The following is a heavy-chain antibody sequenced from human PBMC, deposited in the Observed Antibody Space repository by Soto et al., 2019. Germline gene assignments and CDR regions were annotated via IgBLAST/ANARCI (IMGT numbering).Heavy chain of an antibody. CDR2: IIPIFGTA. Sequence: QVQLVQSGAGVKKPGSSVKVSCQASGGTFSSYAISWVRQAPGQGLEWMGGIIPIFGTASYAQKFQGRVTITPDESASTAYMELSSLRSEDTAVYYCARGPSSSWYRSAFDIWGQWTMVTVSS. CDR3: ARGPSSSWYRSAFDI. CDR1: GGTFSSYA. J-gene: IGHJ3*02. D-gene: IGHD6-13*01. V-gene: IGHV1-69*01.